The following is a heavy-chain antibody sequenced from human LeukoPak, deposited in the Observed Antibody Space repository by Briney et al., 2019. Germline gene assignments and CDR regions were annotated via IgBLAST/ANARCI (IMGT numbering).Heavy chain of an antibody. Sequence: SETLSLTCTVSGGSISSSSYYWGWIRQPPGKGLEWIGSIYYSGSTYYNPSLKSRVTISVDTSKNQFSLKLSSVTAADTAVYYCASFVDGYNFVDYWGQGTLVTVSS. J-gene: IGHJ4*02. CDR3: ASFVDGYNFVDY. V-gene: IGHV4-39*01. CDR2: IYYSGST. CDR1: GGSISSSSYY. D-gene: IGHD5-24*01.